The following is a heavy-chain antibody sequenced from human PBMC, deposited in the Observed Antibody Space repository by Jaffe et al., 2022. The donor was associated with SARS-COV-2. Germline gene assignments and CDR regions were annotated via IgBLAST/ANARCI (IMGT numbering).Heavy chain of an antibody. CDR3: VRPGYSNSWYPNWFDP. J-gene: IGHJ5*02. V-gene: IGHV3-30-3*01. Sequence: QVQLVESGGGVVQPGRSLRLSCAASGFTLRTYSMHWVRQAPGKGLEWVAIISYDGSNKYYADSVKGRFTVSRDDSKNTLDLQMNSLRPEDTAVYYCVRPGYSNSWYPNWFDPWGQGTLVSVSS. D-gene: IGHD6-13*01. CDR2: ISYDGSNK. CDR1: GFTLRTYS.